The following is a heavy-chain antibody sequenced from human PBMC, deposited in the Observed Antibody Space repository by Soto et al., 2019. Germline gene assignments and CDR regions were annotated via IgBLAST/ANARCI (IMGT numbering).Heavy chain of an antibody. V-gene: IGHV1-18*01. CDR3: AREALEDIVVVVAAKDY. Sequence: QVQLVQSGAEVKKPGASVKVSCKASGYTFTSYGISWVRQAPGQGLEWMGWISAYNGNTNYAQKLQGRVTMTTDTSTSTAYMELRSLRSDDTAVYYCAREALEDIVVVVAAKDYWGQGTLVTVSS. CDR2: ISAYNGNT. J-gene: IGHJ4*02. D-gene: IGHD2-15*01. CDR1: GYTFTSYG.